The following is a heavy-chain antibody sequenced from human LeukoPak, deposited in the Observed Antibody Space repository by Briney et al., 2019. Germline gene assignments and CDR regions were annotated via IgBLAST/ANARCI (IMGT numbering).Heavy chain of an antibody. CDR1: GGSVSSSSYY. V-gene: IGHV4-39*07. CDR2: IYYSGST. J-gene: IGHJ4*02. CDR3: AREDSSKWHGFEN. Sequence: TSETLSLTCSVFGGSVSSSSYYWGWIRQPPGKGLEWIGSIYYSGSTDYNPSLKSRVTISVDTSKNQFSLKLSSVTAADTAVYYCAREDSSKWHGFENWGQGTLVTVSS. D-gene: IGHD6-19*01.